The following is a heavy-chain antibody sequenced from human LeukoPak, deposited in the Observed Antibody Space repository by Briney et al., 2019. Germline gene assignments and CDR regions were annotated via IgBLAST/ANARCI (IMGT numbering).Heavy chain of an antibody. D-gene: IGHD3-9*01. J-gene: IGHJ4*02. CDR3: AGSRQGDYDILTGYTY. CDR2: IIPIFCTA. CDR1: GGTFSSYA. V-gene: IGHV1-69*01. Sequence: SVNVSCKASGGTFSSYAMSWVRQAPGQGLAWMGVIIPIFCTANYAQKFQGRVTITADESTSTAYMELSSLRSEDTAVYYCAGSRQGDYDILTGYTYWGQRALVTVSS.